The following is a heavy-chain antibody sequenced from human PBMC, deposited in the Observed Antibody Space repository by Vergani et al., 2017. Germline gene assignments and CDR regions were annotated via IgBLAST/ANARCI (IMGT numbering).Heavy chain of an antibody. D-gene: IGHD3-10*01. J-gene: IGHJ6*02. Sequence: QVQLQESGPGLVKPSETLTLTCDVSDSSIMTNPYWGWFRPSPGKGLEWIGCIHHSGDTHYNSSLKSRVSISIVSSSKFSLSLTSVTAADTAIYYCARQRGAGGFFPSCYFYGMDVWGHGTAVTVSS. V-gene: IGHV4-38-2*01. CDR3: ARQRGAGGFFPSCYFYGMDV. CDR1: DSSIMTNPY. CDR2: IHHSGDT.